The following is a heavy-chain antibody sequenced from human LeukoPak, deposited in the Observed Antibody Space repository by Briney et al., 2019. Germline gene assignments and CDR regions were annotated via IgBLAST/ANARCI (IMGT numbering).Heavy chain of an antibody. J-gene: IGHJ4*02. CDR3: ARGGAPYYDFWSGYYKGGYYFDY. CDR1: GGSISSSNW. Sequence: SETLSLTCAVSGGSISSSNWWSWVRQPPGKGLEWIGEIYHSGSTDYNPSLKSRVTISVDTSKNQFSLKLSSVTAADTAVYYCARGGAPYYDFWSGYYKGGYYFDYWGQGTLVTVSS. CDR2: IYHSGST. V-gene: IGHV4-4*02. D-gene: IGHD3-3*01.